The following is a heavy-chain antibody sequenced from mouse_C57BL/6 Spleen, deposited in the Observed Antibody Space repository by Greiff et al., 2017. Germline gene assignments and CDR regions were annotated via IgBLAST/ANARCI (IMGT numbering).Heavy chain of an antibody. Sequence: VKLMESGPGLVQPSQSLSITCTVSGFSLTSYGVHWVRQSPGKGLEWLGVIWSGGSTDYNAAFISRLSISKDNSKSQVFFKMNSLQADDTAIYYCARPYYYGSRGYFDVWGTGTTVTVSS. CDR1: GFSLTSYG. D-gene: IGHD1-1*01. CDR2: IWSGGST. CDR3: ARPYYYGSRGYFDV. V-gene: IGHV2-2*01. J-gene: IGHJ1*03.